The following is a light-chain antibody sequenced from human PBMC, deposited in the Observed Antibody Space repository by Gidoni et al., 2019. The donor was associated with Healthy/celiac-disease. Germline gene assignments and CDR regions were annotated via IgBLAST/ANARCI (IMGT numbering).Light chain of an antibody. CDR3: QQYNNWPQT. J-gene: IGKJ1*01. Sequence: EIVMTQSPATLSVSPGARATLSCRASQSVSSNLAWYQQKPGQAPRLLTYGASTRSTGIPARFSGSGSGTEFTLTISSLQSEEFAVYYCQQYNNWPQTFGQGTKVEIK. CDR1: QSVSSN. CDR2: GAS. V-gene: IGKV3-15*01.